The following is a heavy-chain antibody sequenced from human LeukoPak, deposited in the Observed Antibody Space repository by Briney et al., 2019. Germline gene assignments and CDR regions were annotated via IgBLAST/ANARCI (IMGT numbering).Heavy chain of an antibody. V-gene: IGHV3-30*02. Sequence: TGGSQRLSCAASGFTFSSYGMHWVRRARERGREGGAFIRYDGSNKYYADSVKGRFTISRDNSKNTLYLQMNSLRAEDTAVYYCAKDAYCGGDCYELDYWGQGTLVTVSS. J-gene: IGHJ4*02. CDR2: IRYDGSNK. CDR3: AKDAYCGGDCYELDY. CDR1: GFTFSSYG. D-gene: IGHD2-21*02.